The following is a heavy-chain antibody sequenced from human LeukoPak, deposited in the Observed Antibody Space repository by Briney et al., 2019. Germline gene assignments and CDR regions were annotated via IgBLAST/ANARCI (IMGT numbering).Heavy chain of an antibody. V-gene: IGHV3-48*01. CDR1: GFTFSGYW. CDR2: ISSSGCTI. D-gene: IGHD3-10*01. J-gene: IGHJ4*02. CDR3: AKDQDYYASGTFYPFDY. Sequence: GGSLRLSCAASGFTFSGYWMSWVRQAPGKGLEWVSYISSSGCTIYYADSVKGRFTISRDNSKNTLYLQMNSLRPEDTAVYYCAKDQDYYASGTFYPFDYWGQGTLVTVSS.